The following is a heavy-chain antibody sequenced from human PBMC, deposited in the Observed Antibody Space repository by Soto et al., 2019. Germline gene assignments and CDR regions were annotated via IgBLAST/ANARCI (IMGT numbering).Heavy chain of an antibody. J-gene: IGHJ5*02. D-gene: IGHD3-10*01. CDR3: AKSLRCQVLSCFHH. Sequence: PSETLSLTPNSSGRSISSYYWSWLRQPPGKGLEWIAYIYCIESTNYNPSLKSRVTISVDTSKNQFSLKLSSVTAVDTAVYYCAKSLRCQVLSCFHHWGQGTLVTVYS. CDR1: GRSISSYY. CDR2: IYCIEST. V-gene: IGHV4-59*01.